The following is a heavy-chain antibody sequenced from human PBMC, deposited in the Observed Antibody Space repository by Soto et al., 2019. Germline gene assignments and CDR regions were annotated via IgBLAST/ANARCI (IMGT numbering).Heavy chain of an antibody. Sequence: ASETLSLTCIVSGGSISSDYWGWIRQPPGKGLEWIGYIFYAGAINYNPSLKSRVTISIDASEKQFSLNLTSVTAADTAFYYWAKYTGYESLFYFDSWGRGLQVTVSS. J-gene: IGHJ4*01. CDR1: GGSISSDY. CDR3: AKYTGYESLFYFDS. V-gene: IGHV4-59*01. CDR2: IFYAGAI. D-gene: IGHD5-12*01.